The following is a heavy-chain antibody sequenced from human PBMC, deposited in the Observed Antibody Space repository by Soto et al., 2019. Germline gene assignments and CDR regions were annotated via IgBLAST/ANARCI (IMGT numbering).Heavy chain of an antibody. Sequence: QVQLVQSGPEVRKPGASVRLSCATSGYNFNQYYIHWVRQAPGQGLEWMGISNLSGGTTEYAHKFRGRVTVTGDTSTRTAYMELSSLRSEDTAVYFCARGPDDSDVPRWDHWGQGTLITVSS. V-gene: IGHV1-46*02. D-gene: IGHD4-17*01. CDR1: GYNFNQYY. CDR2: SNLSGGTT. J-gene: IGHJ4*02. CDR3: ARGPDDSDVPRWDH.